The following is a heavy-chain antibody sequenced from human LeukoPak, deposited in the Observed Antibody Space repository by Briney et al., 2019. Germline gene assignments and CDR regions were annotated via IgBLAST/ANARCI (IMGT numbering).Heavy chain of an antibody. J-gene: IGHJ5*02. CDR2: IIPIFGTA. CDR1: GGTFSSYA. V-gene: IGHV1-69*05. CDR3: ARVLRYLRGGPTRYCSGGSCPYGPNWFDP. Sequence: ASVKVSCKASGGTFSSYAISWVRQAPGQGLEWMGGIIPIFGTANYAQKFQGRVTMTTDTSTSTAYMELRSLRSDDTAVYYCARVLRYLRGGPTRYCSGGSCPYGPNWFDPWGQGTLVTVSS. D-gene: IGHD2-15*01.